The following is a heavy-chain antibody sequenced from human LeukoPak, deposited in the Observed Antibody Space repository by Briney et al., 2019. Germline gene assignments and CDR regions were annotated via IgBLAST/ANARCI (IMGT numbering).Heavy chain of an antibody. Sequence: SETLSLTCAVYGGSFSGYYWSWIRQPPGKGLEWIGEINHSGSTNYNPSLKSRVTISVDTSKNQFPLKLSSVTAADTAVYYCARLDYGYYDSSGYYYWGQGTLVTVSS. V-gene: IGHV4-34*01. CDR2: INHSGST. CDR3: ARLDYGYYDSSGYYY. CDR1: GGSFSGYY. D-gene: IGHD3-22*01. J-gene: IGHJ4*02.